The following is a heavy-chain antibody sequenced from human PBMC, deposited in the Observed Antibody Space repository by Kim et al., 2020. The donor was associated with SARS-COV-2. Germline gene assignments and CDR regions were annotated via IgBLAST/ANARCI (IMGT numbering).Heavy chain of an antibody. J-gene: IGHJ6*02. D-gene: IGHD2-8*01. CDR3: ARASPGRVCTNGVCYTDTPHYYYYGMDV. CDR1: GFTFSDYY. V-gene: IGHV3-11*01. Sequence: GGSLRLSCAASGFTFSDYYMSWIRQAPGKGLEWVSYISSSGSTIYYADSVKGRFTISRDNAKNSLYLQMNSLRAEDTAVYYCARASPGRVCTNGVCYTDTPHYYYYGMDVWGQGTTVTVSS. CDR2: ISSSGSTI.